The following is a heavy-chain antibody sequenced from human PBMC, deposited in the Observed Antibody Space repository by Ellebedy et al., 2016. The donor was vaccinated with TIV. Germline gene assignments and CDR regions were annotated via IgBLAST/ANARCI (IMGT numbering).Heavy chain of an antibody. CDR2: IYPGDSDT. V-gene: IGHV5-51*01. J-gene: IGHJ6*02. Sequence: GESLKISCKGSGYSFTSYWIGWVRQMPGKGLEWMGIIYPGDSDTRYSPSFQGQVTISADKSISTAYLQWSSLKASDTAMYYCARHQTYRRFGELSFHPKYYGMDVWGQGTTVTVSS. CDR1: GYSFTSYW. CDR3: ARHQTYRRFGELSFHPKYYGMDV. D-gene: IGHD3-10*01.